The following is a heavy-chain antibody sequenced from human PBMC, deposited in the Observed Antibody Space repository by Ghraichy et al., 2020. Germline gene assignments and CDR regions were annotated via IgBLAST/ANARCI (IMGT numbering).Heavy chain of an antibody. Sequence: GGYLRLSCSASGFTFSSYAMHWVRQAPGKGLEYVSAISSNGGSTYYADSVKGRFTISRDNSKNTLYLQMSSLRAEDTAVYYCVKGEDCSSTSCYAVYYYYGMDVWGQGTTVTVSS. CDR2: ISSNGGST. J-gene: IGHJ6*02. CDR1: GFTFSSYA. CDR3: VKGEDCSSTSCYAVYYYYGMDV. D-gene: IGHD2-2*01. V-gene: IGHV3-64D*06.